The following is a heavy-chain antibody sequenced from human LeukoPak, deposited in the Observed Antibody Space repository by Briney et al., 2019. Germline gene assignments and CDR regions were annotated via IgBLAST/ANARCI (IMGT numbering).Heavy chain of an antibody. CDR2: IHNSGGST. CDR1: GFTFSNYS. J-gene: IGHJ4*02. V-gene: IGHV3-23*01. CDR3: AKVIREVGMSQYD. D-gene: IGHD3-22*01. Sequence: PGGSLRLSCAASGFTFSNYSMSWVRQAPGKGLEWVSSIHNSGGSTYFADSVKGRFTISRDNSKNTLYLQMNSLRAGDTAVYYCAKVIREVGMSQYDWGQGALVTVSS.